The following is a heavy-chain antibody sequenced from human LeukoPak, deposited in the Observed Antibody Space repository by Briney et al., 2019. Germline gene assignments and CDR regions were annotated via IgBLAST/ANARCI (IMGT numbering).Heavy chain of an antibody. J-gene: IGHJ6*02. CDR1: GYTFTSYY. CDR3: AREGFPPKISDFWSGLGPYYYYGMDV. Sequence: ASVTVSCKASGYTFTSYYMHWVRQAPGQGLEWMGIINPSGGSTSYTQKFQGRVTLTRDTSTSTVYMELSSLRSEDTAVYYCAREGFPPKISDFWSGLGPYYYYGMDVWGQGTTVTVSS. D-gene: IGHD3-3*01. CDR2: INPSGGST. V-gene: IGHV1-46*01.